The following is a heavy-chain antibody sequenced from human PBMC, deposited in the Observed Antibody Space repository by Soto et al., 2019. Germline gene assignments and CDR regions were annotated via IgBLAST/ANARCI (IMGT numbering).Heavy chain of an antibody. Sequence: PSETLSLTCTVSGGSMSSYYWTWILQPAGKGLEWIGRVYSSGGTHYNPSLKSRVTISLDTSKNQFSLRLLSVTEADTAVYYCARGQGFSDWFDPWGQGTLVTVSS. CDR3: ARGQGFSDWFDP. D-gene: IGHD3-3*01. V-gene: IGHV4-4*07. CDR2: VYSSGGT. J-gene: IGHJ5*02. CDR1: GGSMSSYY.